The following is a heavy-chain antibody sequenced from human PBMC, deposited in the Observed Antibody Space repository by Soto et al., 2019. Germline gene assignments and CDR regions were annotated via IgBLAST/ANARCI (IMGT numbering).Heavy chain of an antibody. D-gene: IGHD2-2*02. J-gene: IGHJ6*02. Sequence: QPGGSLRLSCAASGFTFSSYGMHWVRQAPGKGLEWVAVISYDGSNKYYADSVKGRFTISRDDSKNTLYLQMNSLRAEDTAVYYWAKGPPPLVFCSSTSCYKGSGMDVWGQGTTVTVSS. CDR2: ISYDGSNK. CDR1: GFTFSSYG. V-gene: IGHV3-30*18. CDR3: AKGPPPLVFCSSTSCYKGSGMDV.